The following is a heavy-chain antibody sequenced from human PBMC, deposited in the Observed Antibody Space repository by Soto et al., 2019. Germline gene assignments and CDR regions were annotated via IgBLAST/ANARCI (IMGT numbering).Heavy chain of an antibody. CDR2: INAGNGNT. CDR3: ARGSSITFFGPYPPGGTEVDY. Sequence: ASVKVSCKASGYTFTSYAMHWVRQAPGQRLEWMGWINAGNGNTKYSQKFQGRVTITRDTSASTAYMELSSLRSEDTAVYYCARGSSITFFGPYPPGGTEVDYWGQGTLVTVSS. V-gene: IGHV1-3*01. D-gene: IGHD3-3*01. J-gene: IGHJ4*02. CDR1: GYTFTSYA.